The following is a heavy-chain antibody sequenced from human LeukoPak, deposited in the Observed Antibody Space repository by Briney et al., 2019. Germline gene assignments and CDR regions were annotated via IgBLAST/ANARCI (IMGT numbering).Heavy chain of an antibody. J-gene: IGHJ6*03. D-gene: IGHD3-3*02. CDR1: GHPLTEVA. CDR2: FDPEEGET. CDR3: ARQGAFYYYMDV. Sequence: ASVKVSCKVSGHPLTEVAMHWVRQAPGKGLEWMGGFDPEEGETIYAQKFQGRVTMTEDTTTETAYMELSSLRSEDTAVYYCARQGAFYYYMDVWGEGTTVTVSS. V-gene: IGHV1-24*01.